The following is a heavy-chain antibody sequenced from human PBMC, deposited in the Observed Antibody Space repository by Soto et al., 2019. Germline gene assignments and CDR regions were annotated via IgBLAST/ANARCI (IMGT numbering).Heavy chain of an antibody. Sequence: QVQLVQSGAEVKKPGSSVKVSCKASGGTFSSCAITWVRQAPGQGLEWMGGIIPFFGTANYAQKFQGRVTITADESTSTAYMEMSSLSYEDTAVYYCARVLVGCTGGNCYYYYGMDVWGQGTTVIVSS. D-gene: IGHD2-8*02. CDR1: GGTFSSCA. CDR3: ARVLVGCTGGNCYYYYGMDV. CDR2: IIPFFGTA. V-gene: IGHV1-69*01. J-gene: IGHJ6*02.